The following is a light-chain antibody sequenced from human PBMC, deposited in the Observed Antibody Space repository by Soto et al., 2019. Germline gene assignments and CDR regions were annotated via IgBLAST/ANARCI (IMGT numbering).Light chain of an antibody. CDR1: ESLNMRY. Sequence: VLTQSPGTLSLSAGERATLSCRGSESLNMRYLAWYQQQPGQAPRLLIYDASDRDTGIPARCSGSGSGTDCTLTITTLETEDFAVYYCHQYEDSPQTCGQGTKGDIK. V-gene: IGKV3-20*01. CDR3: HQYEDSPQT. CDR2: DAS. J-gene: IGKJ1*01.